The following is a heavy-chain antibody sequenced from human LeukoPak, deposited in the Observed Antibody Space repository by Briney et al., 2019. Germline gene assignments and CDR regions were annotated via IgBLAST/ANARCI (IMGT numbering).Heavy chain of an antibody. Sequence: SETLSLTCTVSAGSISSSSYYWGWIRQPPGKGLEWTGSIYYSGSTYYNPSLKSRVTISVDTSKNQFSLKLSSVTAADTAVCYCARHGRYFDWLLSHLDAFDIWGQGTMVTISS. J-gene: IGHJ3*02. D-gene: IGHD3-9*01. V-gene: IGHV4-39*01. CDR2: IYYSGST. CDR1: AGSISSSSYY. CDR3: ARHGRYFDWLLSHLDAFDI.